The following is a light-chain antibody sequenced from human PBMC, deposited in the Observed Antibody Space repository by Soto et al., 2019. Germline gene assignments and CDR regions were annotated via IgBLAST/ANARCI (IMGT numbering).Light chain of an antibody. CDR3: QQYVSSPLGT. J-gene: IGKJ1*01. V-gene: IGKV3-20*01. Sequence: EIVLTQSPGTLSLSPGERATLSCRASQSVSSSYLAWYQQKPGQAPRLLIYGASSRATGIPDRFSGSGSGTDFTLTISRLELEEFAVYYCQQYVSSPLGTFGQVTKVEIK. CDR2: GAS. CDR1: QSVSSSY.